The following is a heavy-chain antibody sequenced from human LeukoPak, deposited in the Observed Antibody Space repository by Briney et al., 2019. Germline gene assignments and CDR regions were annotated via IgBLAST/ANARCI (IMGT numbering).Heavy chain of an antibody. CDR2: ISSSSSYI. J-gene: IGHJ3*02. CDR3: AREPYYDILTGYYSEAFDI. D-gene: IGHD3-9*01. Sequence: PGGSLRLSCAASGFTFSSYSMNWVRQAPGKGLEWVSSISSSSSYIYYADSVESRFTISRDNAKNSLYLQMNSLRAEDTAVYYCAREPYYDILTGYYSEAFDIWGQGTMVTVSS. CDR1: GFTFSSYS. V-gene: IGHV3-21*01.